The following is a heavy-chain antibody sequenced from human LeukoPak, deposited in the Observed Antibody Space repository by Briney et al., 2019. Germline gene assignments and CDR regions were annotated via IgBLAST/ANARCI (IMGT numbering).Heavy chain of an antibody. J-gene: IGHJ4*02. CDR1: GGSFSGYY. Sequence: SETLSLTCAVYGGSFSGYYWSWIRQPPGKGLELIGYIYYSGSTNYNPSLKSRVTISVDTSKNQFSLKLSSVTAADTAVYYCARGQRGVRGVTPVWGQGTLVTVS. CDR3: ARGQRGVRGVTPV. D-gene: IGHD3-10*01. V-gene: IGHV4-59*01. CDR2: IYYSGST.